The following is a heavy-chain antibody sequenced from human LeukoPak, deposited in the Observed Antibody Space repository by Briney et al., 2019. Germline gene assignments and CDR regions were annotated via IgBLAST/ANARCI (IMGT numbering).Heavy chain of an antibody. CDR2: ISGSGGST. CDR1: GFTFSSYA. D-gene: IGHD4/OR15-4a*01. CDR3: AKDWRLSTSPLDAFDI. J-gene: IGHJ3*02. Sequence: GGSLRLSCAASGFTFSSYAMSWVRQAPGKGLEWVSAISGSGGSTYYADSVKGRFTISRDNSKNTLYLQMNSLRAEDTAVYYCAKDWRLSTSPLDAFDIWGQGTMVTASS. V-gene: IGHV3-23*01.